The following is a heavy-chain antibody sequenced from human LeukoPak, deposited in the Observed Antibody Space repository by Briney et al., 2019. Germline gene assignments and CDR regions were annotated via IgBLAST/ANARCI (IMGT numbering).Heavy chain of an antibody. D-gene: IGHD6-13*01. Sequence: PGGSLRLSCAASGFTFSSYGMHWVRQVPGKGLEWVAFIRYDGSNKYYADSVKGRFTISRDNSKNTLYLQMNSLRAEDTAVYYCAKEVPPDIAAAGTSVDYWGQGTLVTVSS. CDR1: GFTFSSYG. CDR2: IRYDGSNK. V-gene: IGHV3-30*02. J-gene: IGHJ4*02. CDR3: AKEVPPDIAAAGTSVDY.